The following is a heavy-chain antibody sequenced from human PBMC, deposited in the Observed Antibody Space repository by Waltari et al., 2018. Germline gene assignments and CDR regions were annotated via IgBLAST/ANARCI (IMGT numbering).Heavy chain of an antibody. Sequence: QVQLVESGGGVVQPGRSLRLSCAASGFTFSSYAMHWVRQAPGKGLEWVAVITNDGSNKYYADSVKGRFTISRDNSKNTLYLKMNSLRAEDTAVYYCARDNTGGSLSWFDPWGQGTLVTVSS. CDR2: ITNDGSNK. V-gene: IGHV3-30-3*01. J-gene: IGHJ5*02. CDR1: GFTFSSYA. D-gene: IGHD3-10*01. CDR3: ARDNTGGSLSWFDP.